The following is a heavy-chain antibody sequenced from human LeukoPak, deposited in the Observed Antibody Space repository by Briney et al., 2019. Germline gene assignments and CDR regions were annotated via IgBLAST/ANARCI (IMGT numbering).Heavy chain of an antibody. J-gene: IGHJ4*02. D-gene: IGHD3-16*01. V-gene: IGHV3-23*01. CDR1: GFTFSSYA. Sequence: GGSLRLSCAASGFTFSSYAMSWVRQAPGKGLEWVSGISASASGTYYADSVKGRFTISRDNTKNTLFLQMNSLRADDTAVYYCTRVTNDLPFDYWGQGSLVTVSS. CDR2: ISASASGT. CDR3: TRVTNDLPFDY.